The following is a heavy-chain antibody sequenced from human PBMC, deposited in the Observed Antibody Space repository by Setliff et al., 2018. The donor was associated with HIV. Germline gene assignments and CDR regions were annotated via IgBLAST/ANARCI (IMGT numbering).Heavy chain of an antibody. Sequence: ETLSLTCAVNDGSFSGYYWTWIRQPPGKGLEWIGEISHSGSPNYNPSLKSRVTMSRDTSKNQLSLSLSSVTAADTTVYYCARVRFFDRIGYFARPYYFLDSWGQGTLVTVSS. V-gene: IGHV4-34*01. J-gene: IGHJ4*02. CDR1: DGSFSGYY. CDR2: ISHSGSP. D-gene: IGHD3-22*01. CDR3: ARVRFFDRIGYFARPYYFLDS.